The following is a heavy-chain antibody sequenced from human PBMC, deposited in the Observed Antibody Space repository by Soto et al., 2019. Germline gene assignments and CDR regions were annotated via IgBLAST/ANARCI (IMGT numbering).Heavy chain of an antibody. CDR1: GFTVSGTY. CDR3: EIGGIGRVRTFDH. D-gene: IGHD2-15*01. Sequence: PVGSLRLSSAASGFTVSGTYTSWVRQAPGKGLEWVSIVFSSGESFYADSVKGRFTISRDSSDHTVYLQMNSLKAEDTAVYYCEIGGIGRVRTFDHSGQGTLVTVSS. CDR2: VFSSGES. V-gene: IGHV3-53*01. J-gene: IGHJ4*02.